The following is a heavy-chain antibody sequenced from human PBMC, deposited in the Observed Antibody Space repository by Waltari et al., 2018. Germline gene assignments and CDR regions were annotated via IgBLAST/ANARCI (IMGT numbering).Heavy chain of an antibody. V-gene: IGHV3-13*01. Sequence: EVQLAESGGDLVQPGGSLRLSCAASEITFSNYDSHWVRRRPGRCLEWVSVTDSGGDTYYVASVKGRFTVSRENAKKSLYLQMNSLRAEDTAVYYCTRWNPYYVAFDMWGQGTMVTVSS. J-gene: IGHJ3*02. CDR3: TRWNPYYVAFDM. CDR1: EITFSNYD. D-gene: IGHD3-10*01. CDR2: TDSGGDT.